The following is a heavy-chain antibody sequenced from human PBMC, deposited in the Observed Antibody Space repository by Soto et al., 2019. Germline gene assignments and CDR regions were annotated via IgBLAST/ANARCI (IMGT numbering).Heavy chain of an antibody. CDR2: IYYSGST. Sequence: PSETLSLTCTVSGGSISSGGYYWSWIRQHPGKGLEWIGYIYYSGSTNYNPSLKSRVTISVDTSKNQFSLKLSSVTAADTAVYYCARGYDILTGYYLKDNNWFDPWGQGTLVTVSS. V-gene: IGHV4-61*08. J-gene: IGHJ5*02. CDR1: GGSISSGGYY. D-gene: IGHD3-9*01. CDR3: ARGYDILTGYYLKDNNWFDP.